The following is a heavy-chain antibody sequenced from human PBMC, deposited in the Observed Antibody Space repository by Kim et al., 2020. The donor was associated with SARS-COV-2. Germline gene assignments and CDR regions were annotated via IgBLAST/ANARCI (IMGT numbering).Heavy chain of an antibody. V-gene: IGHV6-1*01. D-gene: IGHD6-13*01. Sequence: KSRITINPDTSKNQFSLQLNSVTPEDTAVYYCARDPGGRGSSSWYMAFDIWGQGTMVTVSS. J-gene: IGHJ3*02. CDR3: ARDPGGRGSSSWYMAFDI.